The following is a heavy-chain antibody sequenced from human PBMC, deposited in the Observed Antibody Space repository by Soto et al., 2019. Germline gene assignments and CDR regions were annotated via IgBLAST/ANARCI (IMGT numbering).Heavy chain of an antibody. Sequence: SLRLSCTASGFTFGDYAMIWFRQAPGKGLEWVGFITSKAYAGTTEYAATLKGRFTISRDDSKSIAYLQMNSLKTDDTAVYYCRRDPSKYLGGLLKPWGQGTLVTVSS. D-gene: IGHD3-9*01. CDR2: ITSKAYAGTT. CDR3: RRDPSKYLGGLLKP. CDR1: GFTFGDYA. V-gene: IGHV3-49*03. J-gene: IGHJ4*02.